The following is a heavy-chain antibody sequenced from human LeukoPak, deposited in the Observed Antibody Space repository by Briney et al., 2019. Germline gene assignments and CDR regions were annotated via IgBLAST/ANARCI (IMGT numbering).Heavy chain of an antibody. Sequence: GGSLRLSCAASGFTFSTYFMHWVRQAPGKGLEWVADIASDGSHTFYVESVKGRFTISRDNAKNTVYLQMNSLRAEDTAVYYCTTGGSHFFDYWGQGTLVTVSS. CDR2: IASDGSHT. CDR3: TTGGSHFFDY. J-gene: IGHJ4*02. V-gene: IGHV3-30-3*01. CDR1: GFTFSTYF. D-gene: IGHD1-1*01.